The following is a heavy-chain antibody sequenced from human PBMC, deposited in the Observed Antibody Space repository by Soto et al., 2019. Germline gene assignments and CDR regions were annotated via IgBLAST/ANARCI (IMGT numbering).Heavy chain of an antibody. D-gene: IGHD5-18*01. V-gene: IGHV3-30-3*01. CDR3: ARGNRGYSYGLGGDY. Sequence: QVQLVESGGGVVQPGRSLRLSCAASGFTFSSYAMHWVRQAPGKGLEWVAVISYDGSNKYYADFVKGRFTISRDNSKNTLYLQMNSLRAEDTAVYYCARGNRGYSYGLGGDYWGQGTLVTVSS. CDR1: GFTFSSYA. CDR2: ISYDGSNK. J-gene: IGHJ4*02.